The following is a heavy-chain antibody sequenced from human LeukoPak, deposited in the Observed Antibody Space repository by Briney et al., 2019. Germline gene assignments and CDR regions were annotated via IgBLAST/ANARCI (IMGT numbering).Heavy chain of an antibody. CDR1: GGSISNKTYS. Sequence: SETLSPTCNVSGGSISNKTYSWGWIRQPPGKGLEWIGLYYSGTTYYNPSLKSRVTMYADTSKSQFSLKLTSVTAADTAVYFCARRAITVAPYYFDYWGQGTLVTVSS. J-gene: IGHJ4*02. CDR3: ARRAITVAPYYFDY. CDR2: YYSGTT. V-gene: IGHV4-39*01. D-gene: IGHD3-10*01.